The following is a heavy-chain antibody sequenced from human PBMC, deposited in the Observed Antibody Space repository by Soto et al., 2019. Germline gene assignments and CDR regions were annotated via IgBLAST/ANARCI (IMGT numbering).Heavy chain of an antibody. CDR3: ARVVGATLGNHFFS. Sequence: VQLVQSGAEVKKPGSSVKVSCTASGGSFMNYAISWLRQAPGHGLEWMGGFIPIFGTATYAQKLQGRIAISADESTTTSYMEQSSLTSEDTAVDYCARVVGATLGNHFFSGGQGTPVNVSS. V-gene: IGHV1-69*01. D-gene: IGHD1-26*01. CDR2: FIPIFGTA. J-gene: IGHJ1*01. CDR1: GGSFMNYA.